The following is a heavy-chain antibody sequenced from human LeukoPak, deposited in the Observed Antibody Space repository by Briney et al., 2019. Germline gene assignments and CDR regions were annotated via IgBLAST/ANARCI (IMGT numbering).Heavy chain of an antibody. CDR2: ISAYNGNT. V-gene: IGHV1-18*01. Sequence: ASVKVSCKASGYTFTSYGISWVRQAPGQGLEWMGWISAYNGNTNYAQKLQGRVTMTTDTSTSTAYMELRSLRSDDTAVYYCARDVDGSYYSEYFQHWGQGTLVTVSS. D-gene: IGHD1-26*01. J-gene: IGHJ1*01. CDR3: ARDVDGSYYSEYFQH. CDR1: GYTFTSYG.